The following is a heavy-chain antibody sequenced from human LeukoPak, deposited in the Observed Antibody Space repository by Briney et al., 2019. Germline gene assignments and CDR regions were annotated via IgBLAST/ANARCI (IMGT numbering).Heavy chain of an antibody. V-gene: IGHV3-30*03. CDR2: ISSDGSNK. D-gene: IGHD3-22*01. Sequence: GGSLRLSCAASGFTFSSYGMHWVRQAPGKGLEWVAVISSDGSNKYYADSVKGRFTISRDNSKSTLYLQMNSLRAEDTAVYYCARGGRGSAAVVAPRSFDIWGQGTMVTVSS. CDR3: ARGGRGSAAVVAPRSFDI. CDR1: GFTFSSYG. J-gene: IGHJ3*02.